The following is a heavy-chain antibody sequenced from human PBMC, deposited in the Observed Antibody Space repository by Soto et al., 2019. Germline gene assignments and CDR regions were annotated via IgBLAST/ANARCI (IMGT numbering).Heavy chain of an antibody. D-gene: IGHD3-22*01. Sequence: QTGGSLRLSCAASGFTFDDYAMHWVRQAPGKGLEWVSGISWNSGSIGYADSVKGRFIISRDNAKNSLYLQMNSLRAEDTALYYCAKDREYDSSGYYYGTDAFDIWGQGTMVTVSS. V-gene: IGHV3-9*01. CDR3: AKDREYDSSGYYYGTDAFDI. CDR1: GFTFDDYA. CDR2: ISWNSGSI. J-gene: IGHJ3*02.